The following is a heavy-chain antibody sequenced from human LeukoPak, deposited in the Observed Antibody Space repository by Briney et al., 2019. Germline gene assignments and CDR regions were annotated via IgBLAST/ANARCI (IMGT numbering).Heavy chain of an antibody. V-gene: IGHV1-69*06. CDR3: ARAVQVTTGGLFDY. CDR1: GYTFTSYD. CDR2: IIPIFDTP. D-gene: IGHD4-17*01. Sequence: AASVKVSCKASGYTFTSYDISWVRQAPGQGLEWMGGIIPIFDTPNFAQKFQGRVTITADKSTSTAYMELSRLRSEDTAVYYCARAVQVTTGGLFDYWGQGTLVTVSS. J-gene: IGHJ4*02.